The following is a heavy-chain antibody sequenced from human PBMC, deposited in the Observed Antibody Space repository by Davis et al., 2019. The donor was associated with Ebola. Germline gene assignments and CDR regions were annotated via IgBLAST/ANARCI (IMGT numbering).Heavy chain of an antibody. D-gene: IGHD6-19*01. V-gene: IGHV4-59*01. CDR3: ARGYSSGWYV. CDR1: GGSISSYY. Sequence: GSLRLSCTVSGGSISSYYWSWIRQPPGKGLEWIGYIYYSGSTNYNPSLKSRVTISVDTSKNQFSLKLSSVTAADTAVYYCARGYSSGWYVWGQGTTVTVSS. CDR2: IYYSGST. J-gene: IGHJ6*02.